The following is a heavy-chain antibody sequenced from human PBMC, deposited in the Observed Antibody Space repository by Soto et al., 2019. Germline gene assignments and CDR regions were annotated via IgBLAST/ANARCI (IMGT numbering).Heavy chain of an antibody. CDR3: ARAYSSSAPYD. Sequence: PSETLSLTCTVSGGSISSYYWSWIRQPPGKGLEWIGYIYYSGSTNYNPSLKSRVTISVDTSKNQFSLKLSSVTAADTAVYYCARAYSSSAPYDWGQGTLVTVSS. D-gene: IGHD6-6*01. CDR1: GGSISSYY. CDR2: IYYSGST. V-gene: IGHV4-59*01. J-gene: IGHJ4*02.